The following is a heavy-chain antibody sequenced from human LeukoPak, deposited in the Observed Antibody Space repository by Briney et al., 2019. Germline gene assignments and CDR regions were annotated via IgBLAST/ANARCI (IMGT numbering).Heavy chain of an antibody. Sequence: ASVKVSCKASGYTFTSYGISWVRQAPGQGLEWMGWISAYNGNTNYAQKLQGRVTMTTDTSTSTAYMELRSLRSDDTAVYYCARNYYDSSGYYYPDYWGQGTLVTVSS. CDR3: ARNYYDSSGYYYPDY. CDR1: GYTFTSYG. D-gene: IGHD3-22*01. CDR2: ISAYNGNT. J-gene: IGHJ4*02. V-gene: IGHV1-18*01.